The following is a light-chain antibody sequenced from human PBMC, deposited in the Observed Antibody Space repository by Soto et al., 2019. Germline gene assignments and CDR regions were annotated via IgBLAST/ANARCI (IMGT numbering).Light chain of an antibody. CDR1: QGVSSN. V-gene: IGKV3-15*01. CDR3: QQYDGWPALA. Sequence: EKALTQSPVTLSLSPGERATLSCRASQGVSSNLAWYQQRPGQAPRLLIYGASTRASGVPDRFSGSGSGTEFLLTISSLQAEFSAVYYCQQYDGWPALAFGGGTKVDIK. J-gene: IGKJ4*01. CDR2: GAS.